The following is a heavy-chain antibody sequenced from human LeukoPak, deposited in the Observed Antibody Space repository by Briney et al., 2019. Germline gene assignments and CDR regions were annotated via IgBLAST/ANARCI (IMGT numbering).Heavy chain of an antibody. CDR2: IYYSGST. Sequence: SETLSLTCTVSGGSISSSSYYWGWIRQPPGKGLEWIGSIYYSGSTYYNPSLKSRVTISVDTSKNQFSLKLSSVTAADTAVYYCARQQWLEPFDYWGQGTLVTVSS. CDR1: GGSISSSSYY. D-gene: IGHD6-19*01. V-gene: IGHV4-39*01. CDR3: ARQQWLEPFDY. J-gene: IGHJ4*02.